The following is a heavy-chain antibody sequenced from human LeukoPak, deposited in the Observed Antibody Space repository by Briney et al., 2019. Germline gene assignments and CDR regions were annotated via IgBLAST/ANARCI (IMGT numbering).Heavy chain of an antibody. CDR1: GGSFSGYY. V-gene: IGHV4-34*01. J-gene: IGHJ6*03. D-gene: IGHD4-23*01. Sequence: SETLSLTCAVYGGSFSGYYWSWIRQPPGKGLEWIGEINHSGSTNYNPSLKSRVTISVGTSKNQFSLKLSSVTAADTAVYYCARAGKGYYYYMDVWGKGTTVTVSS. CDR3: ARAGKGYYYYMDV. CDR2: INHSGST.